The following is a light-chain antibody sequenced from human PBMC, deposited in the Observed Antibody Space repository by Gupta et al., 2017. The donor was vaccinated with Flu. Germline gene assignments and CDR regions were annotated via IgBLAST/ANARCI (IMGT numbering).Light chain of an antibody. V-gene: IGKV1-5*03. CDR3: QQYCSDPNS. Sequence: RQMTQSPSTLSESVGDRVSITCRVSQNIRTWLAWYQQKPGKAPKVLIQTASTLESGVPSRFSGSGSGTEFTLTISSLQPDDFATYSCQQYCSDPNSFGGGTKLEIK. CDR2: TAS. J-gene: IGKJ4*01. CDR1: QNIRTW.